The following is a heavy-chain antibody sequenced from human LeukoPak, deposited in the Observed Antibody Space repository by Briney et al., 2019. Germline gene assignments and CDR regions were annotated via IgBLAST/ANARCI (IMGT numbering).Heavy chain of an antibody. V-gene: IGHV3-23*01. CDR1: EFTVRSYG. Sequence: GWSLGRECKSYEFTVRSYGMSWVRPAQGKRLEWVSAISNSGGSTYYADSVKGRFTISRDNSKNTLYLRMNTLRAEDTAVYYCAKVRSVGELLGFDYWGQGTLVTVSS. CDR3: AKVRSVGELLGFDY. J-gene: IGHJ4*02. D-gene: IGHD1-26*01. CDR2: ISNSGGST.